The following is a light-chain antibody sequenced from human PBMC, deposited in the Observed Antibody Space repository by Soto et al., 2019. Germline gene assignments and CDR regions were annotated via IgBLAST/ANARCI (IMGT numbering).Light chain of an antibody. Sequence: EVVMTQSPGTLSLSPGEAATLSCRASQSVSGNYLAWYQQKPGQSPRLVIYDASSRATGIPDRFSGSGSGTDFTLTISSLEPEDFAVYYCQQRSSWPPITFGQGTRLEIK. CDR3: QQRSSWPPIT. CDR2: DAS. V-gene: IGKV3D-20*02. J-gene: IGKJ5*01. CDR1: QSVSGNY.